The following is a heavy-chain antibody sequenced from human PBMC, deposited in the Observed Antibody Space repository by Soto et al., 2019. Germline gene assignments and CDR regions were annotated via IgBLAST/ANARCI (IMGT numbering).Heavy chain of an antibody. CDR2: INAGNGNT. CDR1: GYTFTSYA. D-gene: IGHD3-22*01. V-gene: IGHV1-3*01. J-gene: IGHJ5*02. Sequence: ASVKVSCKASGYTFTSYAMHWVRQAPGQRLEWMGWINAGNGNTKYSQKFQGRVTITRDTSESTAYMELSSLRSEDTAVYYCARDVRRITMIVVVPRGFDPWGQGTLVTVSS. CDR3: ARDVRRITMIVVVPRGFDP.